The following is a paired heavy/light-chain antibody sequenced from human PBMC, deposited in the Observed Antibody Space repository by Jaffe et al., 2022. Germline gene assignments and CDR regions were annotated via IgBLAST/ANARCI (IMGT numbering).Heavy chain of an antibody. V-gene: IGHV1-69-2*01. D-gene: IGHD1-26*01. Sequence: EVQLLQSGAEVKKPGATVKISCKVSGYTFTDYYMHWLQQAPGKGLEWMGLVDPEDGEAIYAEKFQGRVTTTADTATDTAYMQLSSLRSEDTAIYYCATDRKSLGIVPPAYWGQGTLVTVSS. J-gene: IGHJ4*02. CDR2: VDPEDGEA. CDR3: ATDRKSLGIVPPAY. CDR1: GYTFTDYY.
Light chain of an antibody. J-gene: IGLJ1*01. CDR1: SSNIGSNS. V-gene: IGLV1-47*01. CDR2: RNN. Sequence: QSVLTQPPSASGTPGQRVTISCSGSSSNIGSNSVYWYQQLPGTAPKLLIYRNNQRPSGVPDRFSGSKSGTSASLAISGLRSEDEADYYCAAWDNSLSGVFGTGTKVAVL. CDR3: AAWDNSLSGV.